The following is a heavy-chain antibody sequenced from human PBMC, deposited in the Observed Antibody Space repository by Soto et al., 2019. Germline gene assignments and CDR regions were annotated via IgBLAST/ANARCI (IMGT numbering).Heavy chain of an antibody. D-gene: IGHD5-18*01. V-gene: IGHV3-33*01. Sequence: PGGSLRLSCAASGFTFSSYGMHWVRQAPGKGLEWVAVVWYDGSNKYYADSVKGRFTISRDNSKNTLYLQINSLRAEDTAVYYCAREFGYTAMVEYNWFDPWGQGTLVTVSS. CDR3: AREFGYTAMVEYNWFDP. CDR2: VWYDGSNK. CDR1: GFTFSSYG. J-gene: IGHJ5*02.